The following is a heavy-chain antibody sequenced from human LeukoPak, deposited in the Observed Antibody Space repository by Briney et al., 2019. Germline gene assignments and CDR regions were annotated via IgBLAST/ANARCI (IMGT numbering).Heavy chain of an antibody. CDR1: GFTFSSYG. CDR2: ISYDGSNK. D-gene: IGHD1-26*01. V-gene: IGHV3-30*03. J-gene: IGHJ4*02. CDR3: ARDKSVGASLFDY. Sequence: GGSLRLSCAASGFTFSSYGMHWVRQAPGKGLEWVAVISYDGSNKYYADSVKGRFTISRDNSKNTLYLQMNSLRAEDTAVYYCARDKSVGASLFDYWGQGILVTVSS.